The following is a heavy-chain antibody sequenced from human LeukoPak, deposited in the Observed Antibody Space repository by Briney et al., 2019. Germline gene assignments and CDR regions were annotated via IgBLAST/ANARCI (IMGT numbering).Heavy chain of an antibody. CDR3: AKDPGDSYGFYYFDY. V-gene: IGHV3-23*01. Sequence: GGSLRLSCAASGFTFSSYAMSWVRQAPGKGLEWVSAISGSGGSTYYADSVKGRFTISRDNSKNTLYLQMNSLRAEDTAVYYCAKDPGDSYGFYYFDYWGQGTLVTVSS. D-gene: IGHD5-18*01. CDR2: ISGSGGST. CDR1: GFTFSSYA. J-gene: IGHJ4*02.